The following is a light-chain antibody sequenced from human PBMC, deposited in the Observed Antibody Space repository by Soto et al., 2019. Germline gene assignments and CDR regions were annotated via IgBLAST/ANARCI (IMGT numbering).Light chain of an antibody. CDR3: LLWDSTSNHYV. V-gene: IGLV3-21*04. CDR1: NIGSKS. CDR2: YHS. Sequence: SYELTQPPSVSVAPGKTARITCGGNNIGSKSVHWYQQKPGQAPLLVIYYHSDRPSGIPERFSGSSSGNTATLTISSVEAGDEADYYCLLWDSTSNHYVFGTGTKLTVL. J-gene: IGLJ1*01.